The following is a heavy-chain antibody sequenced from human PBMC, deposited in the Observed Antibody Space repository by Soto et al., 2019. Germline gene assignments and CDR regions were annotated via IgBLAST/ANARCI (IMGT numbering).Heavy chain of an antibody. D-gene: IGHD1-1*01. V-gene: IGHV4-59*08. J-gene: IGHJ4*02. Sequence: SETLSLTCTVSGGSISSYYWSWIRQPPGKGLEWIGYIYYSGSTNYNPSLKSRVTISVDTSKNQFSLKLSSVTAADTAVYYCARGAVTGTTFGPDYWGQGTLVTVSS. CDR2: IYYSGST. CDR3: ARGAVTGTTFGPDY. CDR1: GGSISSYY.